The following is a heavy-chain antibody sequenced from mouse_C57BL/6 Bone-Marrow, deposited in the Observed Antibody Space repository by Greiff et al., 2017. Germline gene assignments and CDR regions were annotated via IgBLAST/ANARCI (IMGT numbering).Heavy chain of an antibody. Sequence: ESGPGLVKPSQSLSLTCSFTGYSITSGYYWNWIRQFPGNKLEWMGYISYDGSNNYNPSLKNRISITRDTSKHQFFLKLNSVTTEDTATYYCARDHYGSSYTYWGQGTLVTVSA. V-gene: IGHV3-6*01. CDR3: ARDHYGSSYTY. J-gene: IGHJ3*01. CDR1: GYSITSGYY. D-gene: IGHD1-1*01. CDR2: ISYDGSN.